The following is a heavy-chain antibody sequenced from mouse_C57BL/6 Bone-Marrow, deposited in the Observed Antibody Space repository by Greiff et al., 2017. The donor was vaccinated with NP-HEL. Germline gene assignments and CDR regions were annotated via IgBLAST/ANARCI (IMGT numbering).Heavy chain of an antibody. Sequence: EVKLVESGGGLVKPGGSLKLSCAASGFTFSSYAMSWVRQTPEKRLEWVATISDGGSYTYYPDNVKGRFTISRDNAKNNLYLQMSHLKSEDTAMYYCARDWGWTVFDYWGQGTTLTVSS. CDR3: ARDWGWTVFDY. CDR2: ISDGGSYT. J-gene: IGHJ2*01. CDR1: GFTFSSYA. D-gene: IGHD2-3*01. V-gene: IGHV5-4*01.